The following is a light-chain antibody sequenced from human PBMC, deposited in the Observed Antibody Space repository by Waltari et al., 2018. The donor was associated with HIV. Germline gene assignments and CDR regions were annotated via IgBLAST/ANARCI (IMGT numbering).Light chain of an antibody. J-gene: IGLJ3*02. CDR1: NLGSTG. V-gene: IGLV3-9*01. CDR3: QVWDSSAGV. CDR2: RDS. Sequence: SYELTQPFSVSVALGQTAKISWGGRNLGSTGVNWYQQKPGQAPVLVIYRDSDRPSGIPERFSGSNSGNTATLTINRAQAGDEGDYFCQVWDSSAGVFGGGTTLTVL.